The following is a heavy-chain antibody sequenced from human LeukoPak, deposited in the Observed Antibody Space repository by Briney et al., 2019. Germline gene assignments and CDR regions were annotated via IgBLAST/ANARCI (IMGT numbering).Heavy chain of an antibody. V-gene: IGHV4-30-2*01. Sequence: SETLSLTCAVSGGSISSGGYSWSWNRQPPGKGLEWIGYIYHSGSTYYNPSLKSRVTISVDRSKNQFSLKLSSVTAADTAVYYCARGPGLDVDTAMVTSYFDYWGQGTLVTVSS. CDR1: GGSISSGGYS. CDR2: IYHSGST. D-gene: IGHD5-18*01. CDR3: ARGPGLDVDTAMVTSYFDY. J-gene: IGHJ4*02.